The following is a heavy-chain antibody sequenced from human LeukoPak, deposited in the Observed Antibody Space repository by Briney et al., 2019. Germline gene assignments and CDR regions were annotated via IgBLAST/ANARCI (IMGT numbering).Heavy chain of an antibody. J-gene: IGHJ6*02. CDR1: GFTVSSNY. Sequence: PGGSLRLSCAASGFTVSSNYMSWVRQAPGKGLEWVSVIYSGGSTYYADSVKGRFTISRDNSKNTLYLQMNSLRAEDTAVYYCARDPGVQMATIKKDYYYGMDVWGQGTTVTVSS. V-gene: IGHV3-66*01. CDR3: ARDPGVQMATIKKDYYYGMDV. CDR2: IYSGGST. D-gene: IGHD5-24*01.